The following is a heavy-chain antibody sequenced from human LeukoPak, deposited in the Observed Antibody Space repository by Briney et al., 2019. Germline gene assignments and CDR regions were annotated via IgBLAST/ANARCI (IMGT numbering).Heavy chain of an antibody. Sequence: GGSLRLSCAASGFTFSSYAMSWVRQAPGKGLEWVANMKQDGSEKYYVDSVKGRFTISRDNAKNSLYLQMNSLRAEDTVVYYCARDLYFDFWGQGTLVTVSS. V-gene: IGHV3-7*04. CDR3: ARDLYFDF. CDR2: MKQDGSEK. CDR1: GFTFSSYA. J-gene: IGHJ4*02.